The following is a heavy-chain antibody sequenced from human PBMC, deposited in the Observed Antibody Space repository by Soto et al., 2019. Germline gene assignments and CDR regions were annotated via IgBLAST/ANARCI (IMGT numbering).Heavy chain of an antibody. Sequence: PSETLSLTCTVSGGSVSSGSYYWSWIRQPPGKGLEWIGYIYYSGSTNYNPSLKSRVTISVDTSKNQFSLKLSSVTAADTAVYYCARGAGIAASRYYYYGVDVWGQGTTVTVSS. CDR1: GGSVSSGSYY. V-gene: IGHV4-61*01. CDR3: ARGAGIAASRYYYYGVDV. J-gene: IGHJ6*02. CDR2: IYYSGST. D-gene: IGHD6-13*01.